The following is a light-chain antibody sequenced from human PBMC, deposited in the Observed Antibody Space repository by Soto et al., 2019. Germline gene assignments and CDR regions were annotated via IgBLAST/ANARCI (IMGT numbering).Light chain of an antibody. Sequence: QAVVTQDPSLTVSPGGTVTLTCASTTGAVTSGYYPNWFQQKPGQAPRALIFSTSNTHSWTPDRFSGSRLGGKAALTLSGVQPEDEDEYYCLLDYGGAVVFGGGTKVTVL. CDR3: LLDYGGAVV. CDR1: TGAVTSGYY. V-gene: IGLV7-43*01. CDR2: STS. J-gene: IGLJ2*01.